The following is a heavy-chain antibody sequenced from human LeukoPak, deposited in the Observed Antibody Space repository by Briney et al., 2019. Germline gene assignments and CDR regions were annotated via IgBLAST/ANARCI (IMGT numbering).Heavy chain of an antibody. D-gene: IGHD5-12*01. CDR1: GFTFSSYS. CDR2: ISSSSSTI. V-gene: IGHV3-48*04. Sequence: PGGSLRLSCAASGFTFSSYSMNWVRQAPGKGLEWVSYISSSSSTIYYADSVKGRFTISRDNAKNSLYLQMNSLRAEDTAVYYCARGVIVATMGATRDYYGMDVWGQGTTVTVSS. CDR3: ARGVIVATMGATRDYYGMDV. J-gene: IGHJ6*02.